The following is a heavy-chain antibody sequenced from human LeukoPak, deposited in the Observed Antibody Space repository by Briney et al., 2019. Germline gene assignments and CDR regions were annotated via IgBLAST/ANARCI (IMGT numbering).Heavy chain of an antibody. J-gene: IGHJ6*04. CDR2: ISSSGSTI. CDR1: GFIFSSYW. Sequence: GGSLRLSCAASGFIFSSYWMTWVRQAPGKGLEWVSYISSSGSTIYYADSVKGRFTISRDNAKNSLYLQMNSLRAEDTAVYYCAELGITMIGGVWGKGTTVTISS. D-gene: IGHD3-10*02. CDR3: AELGITMIGGV. V-gene: IGHV3-48*03.